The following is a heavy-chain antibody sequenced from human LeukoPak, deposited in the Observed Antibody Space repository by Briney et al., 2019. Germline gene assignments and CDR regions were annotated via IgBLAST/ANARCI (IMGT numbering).Heavy chain of an antibody. Sequence: ASVKVSCKASGYTFTSYDINWVRQATGQGLEWMGWMNPNSGNTGYAQKFQGRVTMTRNTSVSTAYMELSSLRSEDTAVYYCARSRGRSGSYQVYWGQGTLVTVSS. CDR3: ARSRGRSGSYQVY. J-gene: IGHJ4*02. V-gene: IGHV1-8*01. CDR2: MNPNSGNT. D-gene: IGHD3-10*01. CDR1: GYTFTSYD.